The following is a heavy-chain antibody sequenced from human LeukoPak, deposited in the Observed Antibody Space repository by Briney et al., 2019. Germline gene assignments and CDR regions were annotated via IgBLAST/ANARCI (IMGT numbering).Heavy chain of an antibody. J-gene: IGHJ2*01. D-gene: IGHD5-12*01. CDR3: AISPLRGYFDL. Sequence: GGSLRLSCAASGLTFSDYAMSWVRQAPERGLEWVSVVSITGGTTYNADSVKGRFTISRANSKNTLYLQMRNLRVDDTAVYYCAISPLRGYFDLWGRGTLVTVSS. CDR1: GLTFSDYA. CDR2: VSITGGTT. V-gene: IGHV3-23*01.